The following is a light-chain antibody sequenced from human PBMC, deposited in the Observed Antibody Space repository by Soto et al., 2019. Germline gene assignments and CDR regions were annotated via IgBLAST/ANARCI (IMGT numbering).Light chain of an antibody. CDR3: HQYDDWPPYT. V-gene: IGKV3-15*01. J-gene: IGKJ2*01. Sequence: EIVLTQSPATLSLSPGERATVSCRASQSVGNNLAWYQQKSGQAPRPLIYGAYTRAAGVPARFSGTGSGTEFTLTISSLQSEDFAVYYCHQYDDWPPYTFGQGTKVDIK. CDR2: GAY. CDR1: QSVGNN.